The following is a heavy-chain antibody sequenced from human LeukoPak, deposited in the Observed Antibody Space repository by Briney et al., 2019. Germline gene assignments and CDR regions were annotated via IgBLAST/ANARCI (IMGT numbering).Heavy chain of an antibody. V-gene: IGHV3-30*18. D-gene: IGHD6-19*01. CDR1: GFSFSTYG. CDR2: ISYDGNNK. Sequence: GGSLRLSCAASGFSFSTYGMHWVRQAPGEGLEWVAVISYDGNNKYYADSVKGRFTISRDNSKNTLYLQMNSLRAEDTAVFYCAKEIAVADQFDYWGQGTLVTVSS. J-gene: IGHJ4*02. CDR3: AKEIAVADQFDY.